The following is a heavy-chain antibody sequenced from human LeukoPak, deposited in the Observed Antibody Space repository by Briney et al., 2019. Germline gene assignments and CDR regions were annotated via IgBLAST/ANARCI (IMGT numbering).Heavy chain of an antibody. CDR1: GFTFSSYW. CDR3: ASWHSSSRNYWYFDL. D-gene: IGHD6-13*01. V-gene: IGHV3-74*01. J-gene: IGHJ2*01. Sequence: GGSLRLSCAASGFTFSSYWMHWVRQAPGKGLVWVSRINSDGSSTSYADSVKGRFTISRDNAKNTLYLQMNGLRAEDTAVYYCASWHSSSRNYWYFDLWGRGTLVTVSS. CDR2: INSDGSST.